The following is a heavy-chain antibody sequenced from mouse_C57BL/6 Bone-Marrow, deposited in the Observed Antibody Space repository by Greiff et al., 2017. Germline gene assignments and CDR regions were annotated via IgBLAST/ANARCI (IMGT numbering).Heavy chain of an antibody. CDR1: GYTFTSYW. CDR3: ARPYYSNDWYFDV. J-gene: IGHJ1*03. Sequence: QVQLQQPGAELVKPGASVKMSCKASGYTFTSYWITWVKQRPGQGLEWIGDIYPGSGSTNYNEKFKSKATLTVDTSSSTAYMQLSRLTSEDSAVYYCARPYYSNDWYFDVWGTGTTVTVSS. V-gene: IGHV1-55*01. D-gene: IGHD2-5*01. CDR2: IYPGSGST.